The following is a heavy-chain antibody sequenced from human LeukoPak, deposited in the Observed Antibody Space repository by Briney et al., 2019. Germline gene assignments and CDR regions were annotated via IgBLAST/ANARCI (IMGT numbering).Heavy chain of an antibody. CDR3: ARDSGFGEFFDY. CDR2: ISSSSSCI. J-gene: IGHJ4*02. CDR1: GFTFSSYS. V-gene: IGHV3-21*01. D-gene: IGHD3-10*01. Sequence: PGGSLRLSCAASGFTFSSYSMNWVRQAPGKGLEWVSSISSSSSCIYYADSVKGRFTISRDNAKNSLYLQMNSLRAEDTAVYYCARDSGFGEFFDYWGQGTLVTVSS.